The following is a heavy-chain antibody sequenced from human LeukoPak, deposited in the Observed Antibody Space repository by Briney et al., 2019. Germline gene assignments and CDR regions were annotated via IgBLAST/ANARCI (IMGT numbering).Heavy chain of an antibody. Sequence: ASVKVSCKASGGTFSSYAISWVRQAPGQGLEWMGGIIPIFGTANYAQKFQGRVTITADESTSTAYMELSSLRSEDTAVYYCARDLGYSSSSAFFDFWGQGTLVTVSS. CDR1: GGTFSSYA. D-gene: IGHD6-6*01. V-gene: IGHV1-69*13. CDR2: IIPIFGTA. CDR3: ARDLGYSSSSAFFDF. J-gene: IGHJ4*02.